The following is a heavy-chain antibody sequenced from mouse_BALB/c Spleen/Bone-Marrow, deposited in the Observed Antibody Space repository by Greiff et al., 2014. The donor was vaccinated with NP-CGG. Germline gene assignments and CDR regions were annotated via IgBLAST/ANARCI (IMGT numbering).Heavy chain of an antibody. CDR2: INPYNGDA. CDR3: SISRDGWFTY. J-gene: IGHJ3*01. V-gene: IGHV1-20*02. CDR1: GYSFTGYF. Sequence: VQLKESGPELVKPGASVKISCKASGYSFTGYFLNWVMQSHGKRLEWIGRINPYNGDAFYSQKFKGKATLTVDKSSSTAHMELRSLASEDSAVYYCSISRDGWFTYWGQGTLVTVSA.